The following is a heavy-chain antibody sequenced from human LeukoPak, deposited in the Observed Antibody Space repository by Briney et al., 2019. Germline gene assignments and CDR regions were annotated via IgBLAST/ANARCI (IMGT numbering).Heavy chain of an antibody. D-gene: IGHD4-17*01. Sequence: SETLSLTCTVSGGSISSYYWSWIRQPPGKGLEWIGYIYYSGSTNYNPSLKSRVTISVDTSKNQFSLKLSSVTAADTAVYNCAGRYGDYYYYGMDVWGQGTTVTVSS. CDR2: IYYSGST. CDR1: GGSISSYY. CDR3: AGRYGDYYYYGMDV. V-gene: IGHV4-59*08. J-gene: IGHJ6*02.